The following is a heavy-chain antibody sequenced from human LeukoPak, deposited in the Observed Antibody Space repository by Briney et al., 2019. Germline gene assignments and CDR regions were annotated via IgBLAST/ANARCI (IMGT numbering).Heavy chain of an antibody. V-gene: IGHV3-49*04. J-gene: IGHJ4*02. D-gene: IGHD1-1*01. CDR3: TRGKAGTTL. Sequence: GGSLRLSRTASGFTFGDYAMSWVRQAPGKGLEWVGFIRSKAYGGTTEYAASVKGRFTISRDDSKSIAYLQMNSLKTEDTAVYYCTRGKAGTTLWGQGTLVTVSS. CDR1: GFTFGDYA. CDR2: IRSKAYGGTT.